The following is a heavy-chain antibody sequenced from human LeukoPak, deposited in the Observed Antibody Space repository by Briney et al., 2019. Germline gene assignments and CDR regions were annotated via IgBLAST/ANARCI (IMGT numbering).Heavy chain of an antibody. Sequence: GASVKVSCKASGYTFISYGISWVRQAPGQGLEWMGWTSPYNNNTNSAQKLQGRVTMTTDTSTSTAYMELRSLSSDDTAVYYCARGNWNDDDVFDIWGQGTMVTVSS. D-gene: IGHD1-1*01. V-gene: IGHV1-18*01. J-gene: IGHJ3*02. CDR2: TSPYNNNT. CDR3: ARGNWNDDDVFDI. CDR1: GYTFISYG.